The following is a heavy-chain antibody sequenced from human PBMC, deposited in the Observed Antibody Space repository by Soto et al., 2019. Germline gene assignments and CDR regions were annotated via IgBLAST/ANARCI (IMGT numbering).Heavy chain of an antibody. CDR1: GGSISSYY. J-gene: IGHJ4*02. D-gene: IGHD1-26*01. CDR3: ARAPEGSTTNYFDY. V-gene: IGHV4-59*01. CDR2: IYYSGST. Sequence: SETLSLTCTVSGGSISSYYWSWIRQPPGKGLEWIGYIYYSGSTNYNPSLKSRVTISVDTSKNQFSLKLSSVTAADTAVYFCARAPEGSTTNYFDYWGQGALVTVSS.